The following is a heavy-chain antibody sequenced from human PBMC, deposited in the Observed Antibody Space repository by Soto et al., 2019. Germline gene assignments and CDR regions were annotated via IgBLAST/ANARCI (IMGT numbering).Heavy chain of an antibody. CDR3: ASHGRYRPLDY. Sequence: QVQLVQSGAEVKKPGASVKVSCKASGYTFTSYGISWVRQAPGQGLEWMGWISAYNGNTNYAQKFQGRVTITADESTSTAYMELSSLRSEDTAVYYCASHGRYRPLDYWGQGTLVTVSS. V-gene: IGHV1-18*01. CDR1: GYTFTSYG. CDR2: ISAYNGNT. J-gene: IGHJ4*02. D-gene: IGHD1-26*01.